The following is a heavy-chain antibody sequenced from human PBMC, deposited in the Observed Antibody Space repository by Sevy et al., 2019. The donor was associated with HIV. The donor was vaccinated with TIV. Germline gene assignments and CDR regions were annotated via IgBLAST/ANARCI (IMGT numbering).Heavy chain of an antibody. J-gene: IGHJ4*02. D-gene: IGHD2-21*02. V-gene: IGHV3-23*01. CDR3: AKHIAYCGGDCYPPLYYFDY. CDR1: GFTFSSYA. Sequence: GGSLRLSCTASGFTFSSYAMTWVRQAPGKGLEWVSVTNGRGSSTYYADSVKGRFTISRDNSKNTLYLQINSLRAGDTAVYYCAKHIAYCGGDCYPPLYYFDYWGQGTLVTVSS. CDR2: TNGRGSST.